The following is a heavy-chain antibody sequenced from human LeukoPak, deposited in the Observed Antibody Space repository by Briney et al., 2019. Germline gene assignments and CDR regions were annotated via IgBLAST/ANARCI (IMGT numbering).Heavy chain of an antibody. D-gene: IGHD3-10*01. J-gene: IGHJ3*02. CDR1: VYTFTGYY. CDR3: ARERGGLDAFDI. Sequence: VSVKVSCKASVYTFTGYYMHWVRQAPGQRLEWMGWINPNSVGTNYAQNFQGRVTMTRDTSISTAYMELSRLTSDDTAVYYCARERGGLDAFDIWGQGTMVTVSS. V-gene: IGHV1-2*02. CDR2: INPNSVGT.